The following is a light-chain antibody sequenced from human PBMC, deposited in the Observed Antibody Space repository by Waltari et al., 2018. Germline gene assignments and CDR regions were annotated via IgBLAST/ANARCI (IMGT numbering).Light chain of an antibody. CDR1: SSNIGGNT. CDR3: AAWDDSLNGPVV. Sequence: QSVLTQPPSASGTPGQRVTIPCSGSSSNIGGNTVNWYQQLPGTAPKLLIYSNNQRPSGVPDRFSGSKSGTSASLAISGLQSEDEADYYCAAWDDSLNGPVVFGGGTKLTVL. J-gene: IGLJ2*01. CDR2: SNN. V-gene: IGLV1-44*01.